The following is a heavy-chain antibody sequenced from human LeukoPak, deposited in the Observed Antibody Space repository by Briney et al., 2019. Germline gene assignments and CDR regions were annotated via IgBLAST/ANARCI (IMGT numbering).Heavy chain of an antibody. CDR3: AKDTIPSGSGSYGMDV. CDR2: ISYDGSNK. Sequence: GGSLRLSCVASGFTFSSYGMQWVRQAPGKGLEGGAVISYDGSNKYYADSVKGRFTISRDNSKNTLYLQMNSLRAEDTAVYYCAKDTIPSGSGSYGMDVWGKGTTVTVSS. CDR1: GFTFSSYG. J-gene: IGHJ6*04. D-gene: IGHD3-10*01. V-gene: IGHV3-30*18.